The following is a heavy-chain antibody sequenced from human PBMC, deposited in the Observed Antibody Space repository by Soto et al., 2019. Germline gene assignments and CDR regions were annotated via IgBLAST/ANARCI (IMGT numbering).Heavy chain of an antibody. CDR3: ARGRYGDYYYGMDV. D-gene: IGHD4-17*01. CDR2: INAGNGNT. CDR1: GYTFTSYA. J-gene: IGHJ6*02. V-gene: IGHV1-3*01. Sequence: ASVKVSCKASGYTFTSYAMHWLRQAPGQRLEWMGWINAGNGNTKYSQKFQGRVTITRDTSAGTAYMELSSLRSEDTAVYYCARGRYGDYYYGMDVWGQGTTVTVSS.